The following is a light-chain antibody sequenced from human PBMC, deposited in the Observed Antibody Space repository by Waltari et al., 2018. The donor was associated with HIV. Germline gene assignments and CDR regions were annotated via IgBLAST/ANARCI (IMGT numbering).Light chain of an antibody. J-gene: IGKJ2*01. CDR3: QQSYRTPLA. Sequence: DIQMTQSPSSLSASVGDRVTLTCRTSQSISSYLNWYQQKPGKAPKLLIYAASSLQSGVPSRFSGSGSGTDFALTISRLQPEDFATYYRQQSYRTPLAFGQGTKLEIK. CDR1: QSISSY. CDR2: AAS. V-gene: IGKV1-39*01.